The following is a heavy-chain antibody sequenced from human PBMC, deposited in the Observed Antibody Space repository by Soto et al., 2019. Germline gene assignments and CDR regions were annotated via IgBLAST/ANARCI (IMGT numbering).Heavy chain of an antibody. D-gene: IGHD6-25*01. CDR2: ISGSGGST. V-gene: IGHV3-23*01. CDR3: ADEGQRPGGGYFDY. Sequence: EVQLLESGGGLVQPGGSLRLSCAASGFTFSSYAMSWVRQAPGKGLEWVSAISGSGGSTYYADSVKGRFTISRDNSKNRLYRQSNGRRAEETAVYYCADEGQRPGGGYFDYWGQGTLVTVSS. CDR1: GFTFSSYA. J-gene: IGHJ4*02.